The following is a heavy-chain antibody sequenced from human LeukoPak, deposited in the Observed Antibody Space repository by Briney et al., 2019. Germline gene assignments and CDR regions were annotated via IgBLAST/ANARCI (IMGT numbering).Heavy chain of an antibody. V-gene: IGHV1-2*04. CDR3: ARRPEYYDFRSGYYSFGAFDP. J-gene: IGHJ5*02. CDR1: GYTFTGYY. Sequence: ASVKVSCKASGYTFTGYYMHWVGQAPGQGLEWMGLINPNSGGTNYAQKFQGWVTMTRDTSISTAYMGLSRLRSDETAVYYCARRPEYYDFRSGYYSFGAFDPWGQGTLVTVSS. CDR2: INPNSGGT. D-gene: IGHD3-3*01.